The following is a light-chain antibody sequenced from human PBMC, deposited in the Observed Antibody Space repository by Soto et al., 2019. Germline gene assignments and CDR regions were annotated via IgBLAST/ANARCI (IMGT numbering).Light chain of an antibody. CDR1: DSNIGSTA. Sequence: QAVVTQPPSVSATPGQGVTLSCSGGDSNIGSTAVNWYQQLPGTAPKLLIYSSNQRPSGVPDRISGSKSGTSASLAISGLQSEDEAGYYCAAWDDDLHVWLFGGGTQLTVL. V-gene: IGLV1-44*01. CDR2: SSN. CDR3: AAWDDDLHVWL. J-gene: IGLJ7*01.